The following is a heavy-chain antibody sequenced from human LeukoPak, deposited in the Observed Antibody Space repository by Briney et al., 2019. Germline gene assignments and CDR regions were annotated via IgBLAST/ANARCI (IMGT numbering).Heavy chain of an antibody. J-gene: IGHJ4*02. CDR1: GYTFTSYY. D-gene: IGHD3-3*01. Sequence: ASVKVSCKASGYTFTSYYMHWVRQAPGQGLEWMGIINPSGGSTSYAQKFQGRVTMTRDTSTSTVYMELSSLRSEDTALYYCARDPSYYDFWSGYHTPYFDYWGQGTLVTVSS. CDR3: ARDPSYYDFWSGYHTPYFDY. CDR2: INPSGGST. V-gene: IGHV1-46*01.